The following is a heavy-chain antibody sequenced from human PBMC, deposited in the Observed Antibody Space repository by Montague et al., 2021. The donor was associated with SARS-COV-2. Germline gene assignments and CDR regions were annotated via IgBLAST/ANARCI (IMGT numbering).Heavy chain of an antibody. CDR2: ISYDGSNK. J-gene: IGHJ6*02. D-gene: IGHD2-8*02. Sequence: SLRLSCAASGFTFSSYAMHWVRQAPGKGLEWVAVISYDGSNKYYADSVKGRFTIPRDNSKNTLYLQMNSLRAEDTAVYYCSGVLVDYYDMDVWGQGTTVTVSS. CDR3: SGVLVDYYDMDV. CDR1: GFTFSSYA. V-gene: IGHV3-30*04.